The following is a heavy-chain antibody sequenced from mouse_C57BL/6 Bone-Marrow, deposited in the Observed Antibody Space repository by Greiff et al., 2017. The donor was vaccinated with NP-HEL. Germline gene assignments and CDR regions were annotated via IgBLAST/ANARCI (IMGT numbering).Heavy chain of an antibody. J-gene: IGHJ4*01. CDR2: ISYDGSN. CDR1: GYSITSGYY. D-gene: IGHD2-3*01. CDR3: ARGYDGYYSYAMDY. Sequence: EVQLVESGPGLVKPSQSLSLTCSVTGYSITSGYYWNWIRQFPGNILEWMGYISYDGSNNYNPSLKNRISITRDTSKNQFFLKLNSVTTEDTATYYCARGYDGYYSYAMDYWGQGTSVTVAS. V-gene: IGHV3-6*01.